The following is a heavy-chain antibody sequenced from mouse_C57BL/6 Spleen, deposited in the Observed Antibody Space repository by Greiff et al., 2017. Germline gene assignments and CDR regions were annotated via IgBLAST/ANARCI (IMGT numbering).Heavy chain of an antibody. CDR2: IYPSDSET. J-gene: IGHJ4*01. D-gene: IGHD1-1*01. CDR1: GYTFTSYW. Sequence: VQPQESGAELVRPGSSVKLSCKASGYTFTSYWMDWVKQRPGQGLEWIGNIYPSDSETHYNQKFKDKATLTVDKSSSTAYMQLSSLTSEDSAVYYCARNYGSSYDAMDYWGQGTSVTVSS. V-gene: IGHV1-61*01. CDR3: ARNYGSSYDAMDY.